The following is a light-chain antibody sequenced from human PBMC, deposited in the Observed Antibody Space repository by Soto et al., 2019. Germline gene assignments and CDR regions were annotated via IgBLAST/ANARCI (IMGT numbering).Light chain of an antibody. J-gene: IGKJ4*01. Sequence: DLPMTQSPYSLSASVGDRVTITCRASQDISKYLNWYQQKPGKVPKLLIFDASNLEPGVPSRFSGNGSGTHFSFTISSLRPEDIATYYCQQYDKLLTFGGGTKVEL. CDR3: QQYDKLLT. CDR1: QDISKY. V-gene: IGKV1-33*01. CDR2: DAS.